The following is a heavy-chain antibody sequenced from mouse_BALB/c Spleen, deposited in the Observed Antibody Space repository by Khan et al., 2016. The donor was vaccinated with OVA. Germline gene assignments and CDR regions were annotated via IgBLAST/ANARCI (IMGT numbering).Heavy chain of an antibody. Sequence: QIQLVQSGPELKKPGETVKISCTASGYTFTNYGMNWVKQAPGQGLKWMGWINTYTGQPTYPDEFKGRFAFSLETSASTAYLQINNLNNEDTATYFCARSNSYWYFDVWGAGTTVIVSS. CDR2: INTYTGQP. D-gene: IGHD4-1*02. V-gene: IGHV9-3-1*01. J-gene: IGHJ1*01. CDR3: ARSNSYWYFDV. CDR1: GYTFTNYG.